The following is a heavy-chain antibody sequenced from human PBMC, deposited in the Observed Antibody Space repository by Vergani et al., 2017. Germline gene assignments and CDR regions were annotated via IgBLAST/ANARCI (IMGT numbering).Heavy chain of an antibody. CDR3: ARGWKDSSGWYDY. Sequence: QVQLVQSGAEVKKPGSSVKVSCKASGGTFSSYAISWVRQAPGQGLEWMGGIIPIFGTANYAQKFQGRVTMTTDTSTSTAYMELRSLRSDDTAVYYCARGWKDSSGWYDYWGQGTLVTVSS. V-gene: IGHV1-69*06. CDR2: IIPIFGTA. J-gene: IGHJ4*02. CDR1: GGTFSSYA. D-gene: IGHD6-19*01.